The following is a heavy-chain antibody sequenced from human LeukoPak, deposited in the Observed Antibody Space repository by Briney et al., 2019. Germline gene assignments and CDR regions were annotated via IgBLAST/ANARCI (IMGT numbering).Heavy chain of an antibody. CDR1: GFTFSSYG. Sequence: PGGSLRLSCAASGFTFSSYGMHWVRQAPGKGLEWVAFIRYDGSNKYYADSVKGRLTISRDNSKNTLYLQMNSLRAEDTAVYYCAKDSSSKSIGFYYYYMDVWGKGTTVTVSS. V-gene: IGHV3-30*02. D-gene: IGHD6-6*01. J-gene: IGHJ6*03. CDR2: IRYDGSNK. CDR3: AKDSSSKSIGFYYYYMDV.